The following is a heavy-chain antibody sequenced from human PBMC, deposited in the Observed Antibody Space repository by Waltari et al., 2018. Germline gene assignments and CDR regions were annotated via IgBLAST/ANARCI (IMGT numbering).Heavy chain of an antibody. V-gene: IGHV4-4*07. CDR1: GGSISSYS. CDR2: IYTSGST. J-gene: IGHJ2*01. D-gene: IGHD4-17*01. Sequence: QVQLQESGPGLVKPSETLSLTCTVSGGSISSYSWSWIRQPAGKGLEWIWRIYTSGSTNYNPSLKSRVTMSVDTSKNQFSLKLSSVTAADTAVYYCARASPRLRYGDRNYDWYFDLWGRGTLVTVSS. CDR3: ARASPRLRYGDRNYDWYFDL.